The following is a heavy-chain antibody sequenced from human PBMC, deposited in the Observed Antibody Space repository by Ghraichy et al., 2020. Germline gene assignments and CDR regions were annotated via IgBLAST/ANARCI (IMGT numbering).Heavy chain of an antibody. V-gene: IGHV3-48*02. D-gene: IGHD6-19*01. CDR1: GFIFSEYT. CDR3: ARDHGSSGWSRLGMDV. J-gene: IGHJ6*02. Sequence: GGSLRLSCAASGFIFSEYTMNWVRQAPGKGLEWVSYISSGSGTVYYADSVKGRFTISRDNVKSSLYLQMNSLRDEDTAVYYCARDHGSSGWSRLGMDVWGQGTKVTVSS. CDR2: ISSGSGTV.